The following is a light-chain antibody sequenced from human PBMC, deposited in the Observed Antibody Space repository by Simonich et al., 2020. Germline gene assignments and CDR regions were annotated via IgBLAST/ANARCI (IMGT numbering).Light chain of an antibody. CDR2: LNSDGSH. CDR1: SGHSSYA. CDR3: QTWGTGIVV. Sequence: QLVLTQSPSASASLGASVKLTCTLSSGHSSYAIAWHQQQPEKGPRYLMKLNSDGSHSKGDGNPDRLAGSSSGAERYLTITRLQAEDEADYYCQTWGTGIVVFGGGTKLTVL. V-gene: IGLV4-69*01. J-gene: IGLJ2*01.